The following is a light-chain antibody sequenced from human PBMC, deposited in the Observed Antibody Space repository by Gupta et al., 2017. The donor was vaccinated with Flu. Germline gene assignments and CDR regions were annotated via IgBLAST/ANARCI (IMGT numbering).Light chain of an antibody. V-gene: IGKV3-15*01. CDR3: KQYSRWPPYT. J-gene: IGKJ3*01. CDR2: GAS. Sequence: EVVMTPSPDTLSVSLGERATLTCRASRNINSNLAWYQQKPGQAPRLLIHGASTRSTGIPARCSGSGFGTEYTITIISLQSEDFAIYYCKQYSRWPPYTFGHETTVEIK. CDR1: RNINSN.